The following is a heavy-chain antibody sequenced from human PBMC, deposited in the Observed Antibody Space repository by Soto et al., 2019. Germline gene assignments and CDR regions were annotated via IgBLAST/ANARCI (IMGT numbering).Heavy chain of an antibody. V-gene: IGHV3-23*01. D-gene: IGHD6-19*01. CDR1: GFTFSSYG. J-gene: IGHJ4*02. CDR3: AKDRGVLGGVAGMLDF. CDR2: ISGSGRHT. Sequence: PGGSLRLSCAASGFTFSSYGMSWVRQVSGKGLEWVSAISGSGRHTYYADSLKGRFTISRDNSKSTLYLQIDNLRAEDTAVYYCAKDRGVLGGVAGMLDFWGQGTLVTVSS.